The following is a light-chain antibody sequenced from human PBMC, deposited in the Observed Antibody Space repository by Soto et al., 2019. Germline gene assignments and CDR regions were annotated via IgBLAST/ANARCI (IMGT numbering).Light chain of an antibody. CDR1: SSDVGNYDY. V-gene: IGLV2-8*01. CDR3: NSYGGRNNYV. J-gene: IGLJ1*01. CDR2: EVS. Sequence: QSALTQPPSASGSPGQSVTISCTGTSSDVGNYDYVSWYQQHPGKAPKLIIYEVSYRPSGVPNRFSGSKSGNTASLTVSGLQPEDEADYYCNSYGGRNNYVFGTGTKVTVL.